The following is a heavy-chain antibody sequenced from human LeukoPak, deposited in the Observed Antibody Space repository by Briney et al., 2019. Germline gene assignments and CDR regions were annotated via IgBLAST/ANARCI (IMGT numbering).Heavy chain of an antibody. Sequence: PGGSLRLSCAASGFKFDDYGMSWVRQAPGKRLEWVSGINWNGGSTGYADSVKGRFTISRDNAKNSLYLQMNSLRAEDTVLYYCARDRLRFCSSTSCHTPFDFWGQGTLATVSS. CDR1: GFKFDDYG. CDR3: ARDRLRFCSSTSCHTPFDF. D-gene: IGHD2-2*01. CDR2: INWNGGST. J-gene: IGHJ4*02. V-gene: IGHV3-20*04.